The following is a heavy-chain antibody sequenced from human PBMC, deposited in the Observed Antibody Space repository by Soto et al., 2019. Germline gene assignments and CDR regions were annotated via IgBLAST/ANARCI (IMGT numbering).Heavy chain of an antibody. V-gene: IGHV3-33*01. CDR2: IWDDGSNK. J-gene: IGHJ6*03. CDR3: ARGQVDYYYYYMDV. CDR1: GFTFSSYG. Sequence: QVQLVESGGGVVQPGRSLRLSCAASGFTFSSYGMHWVRQAPGKWLEWVAVIWDDGSNKYYADSVKGRFTISRDNSKNTLYLQMNSLRAEDTAVYYCARGQVDYYYYYMDVWGKGPKVPVSS.